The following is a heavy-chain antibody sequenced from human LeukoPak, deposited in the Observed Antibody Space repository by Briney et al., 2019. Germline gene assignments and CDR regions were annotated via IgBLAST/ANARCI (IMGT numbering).Heavy chain of an antibody. CDR1: GFSFSSYG. J-gene: IGHJ4*02. CDR2: IRSDGSNE. Sequence: GGSLRLSCAGSGFSFSSYGMHWVRQAPGKGLEWMAFIRSDGSNEYYADSVKGRFTISRDNSKNTLYLQMNSLRAEDTAVYYCARILDSAWGELGYWGQGTLVTVSS. CDR3: ARILDSAWGELGY. D-gene: IGHD6-19*01. V-gene: IGHV3-30*02.